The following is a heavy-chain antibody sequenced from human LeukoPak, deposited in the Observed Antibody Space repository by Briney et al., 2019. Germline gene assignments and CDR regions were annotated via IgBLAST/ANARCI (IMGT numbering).Heavy chain of an antibody. CDR1: GFTFSSYL. CDR2: VSSDGSNR. V-gene: IGHV3-30*03. CDR3: ARGYSNSWLGYFEY. D-gene: IGHD2/OR15-2a*01. J-gene: IGHJ4*01. Sequence: PGGSLLLCCAASGFTFSSYLIHWVRQAPGKGLEWVAVVSSDGSNRYYADSVKGRLTISRDTSKNMVYLQMNSLGAEDTAVYYCARGYSNSWLGYFEYWGQGALVTVSS.